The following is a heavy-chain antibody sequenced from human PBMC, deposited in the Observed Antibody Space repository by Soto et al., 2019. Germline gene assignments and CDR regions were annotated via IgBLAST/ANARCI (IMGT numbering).Heavy chain of an antibody. CDR2: ISYDGSNK. J-gene: IGHJ6*02. CDR1: GFTFSSYA. V-gene: IGHV3-30-3*01. Sequence: GGSLRLSCATSGFTFSSYAMHWVRQAPGKGLEWVAVISYDGSNKYYADSVKGRFTISRDNSKNTLYLQMNSLRAEDTAVYYCARDGGLRFFYYYGMDVWGQGTTVTVSS. D-gene: IGHD3-3*01. CDR3: ARDGGLRFFYYYGMDV.